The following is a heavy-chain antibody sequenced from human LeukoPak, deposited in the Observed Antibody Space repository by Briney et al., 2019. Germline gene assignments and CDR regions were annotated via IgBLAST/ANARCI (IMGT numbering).Heavy chain of an antibody. CDR1: GGTFSSYA. V-gene: IGHV1-69*05. CDR2: IIPIFGTA. CDR3: ARRNIVVVTAIDPEYNWFDP. D-gene: IGHD2-21*02. Sequence: ASVKVSCKASGGTFSSYAISWVRQAPGQGLEWMGGIIPIFGTANYAQKFQGRVTITTDESTSTAYMELSSLRSEDAAVYYCARRNIVVVTAIDPEYNWFDPWGQGTLVTVSS. J-gene: IGHJ5*02.